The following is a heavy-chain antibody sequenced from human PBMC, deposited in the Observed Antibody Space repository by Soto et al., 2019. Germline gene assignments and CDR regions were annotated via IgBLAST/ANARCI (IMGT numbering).Heavy chain of an antibody. D-gene: IGHD6-19*01. CDR2: IWYDGSNK. V-gene: IGHV3-33*01. Sequence: PGGSLRLSCAASGFTFSSYGMHWVRQAPGKGLEWVAVIWYDGSNKYYADSVKGRFTISRDNSKNTLYLQMNSLRAEDTAVYYCARDGQQWLVEGWPDYWGQGTLVTVSS. CDR1: GFTFSSYG. CDR3: ARDGQQWLVEGWPDY. J-gene: IGHJ4*02.